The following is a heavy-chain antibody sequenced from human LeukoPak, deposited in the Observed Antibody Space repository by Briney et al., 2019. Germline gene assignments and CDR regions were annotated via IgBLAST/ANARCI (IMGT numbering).Heavy chain of an antibody. CDR3: ARDRAAGIAAAGGNNWFDP. D-gene: IGHD6-13*01. CDR2: ISAYNGNT. Sequence: ASVKVFCKASGYTFTSYGISWVRQAPGQGLEWMGWISAYNGNTNYAQKLQGRVTMTTDTSTSTAYMELRSLRSDDTAVYYCARDRAAGIAAAGGNNWFDPWGQGTLVTVSS. J-gene: IGHJ5*02. CDR1: GYTFTSYG. V-gene: IGHV1-18*01.